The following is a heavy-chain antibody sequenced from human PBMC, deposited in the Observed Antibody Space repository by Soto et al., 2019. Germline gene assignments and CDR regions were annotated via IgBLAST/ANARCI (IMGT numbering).Heavy chain of an antibody. V-gene: IGHV3-72*01. J-gene: IGHJ6*02. CDR3: ARLVTATRNYYYGMDV. D-gene: IGHD1-20*01. Sequence: GGSLRLSCAASGFTFSDHYMDWVRQAPGKGLEWVGRTRNKANSYTTEYAASVKGRFTISRDESKNSLYLQMNSLRAEDTAVYYCARLVTATRNYYYGMDVRGQGTTVTVS. CDR1: GFTFSDHY. CDR2: TRNKANSYTT.